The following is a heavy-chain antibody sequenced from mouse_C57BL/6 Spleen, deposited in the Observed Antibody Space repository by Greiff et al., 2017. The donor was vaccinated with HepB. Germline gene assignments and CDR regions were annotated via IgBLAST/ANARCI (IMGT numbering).Heavy chain of an antibody. D-gene: IGHD2-4*01. Sequence: QVQLKQPGAELVKPGASVKLSCKASGYTFTSYWMHWVKQRPGQGLEWIGMIHPNSGSTNYNEKFKSKATLTVDKSSSTAYMQLSGLTSEDSAVYYCARLGVWAYDYDAYFDYWGQGTTLTVSS. CDR3: ARLGVWAYDYDAYFDY. J-gene: IGHJ2*01. CDR1: GYTFTSYW. V-gene: IGHV1-64*01. CDR2: IHPNSGST.